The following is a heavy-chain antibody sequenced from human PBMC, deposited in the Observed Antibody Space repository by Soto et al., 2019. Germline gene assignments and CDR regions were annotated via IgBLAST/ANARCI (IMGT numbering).Heavy chain of an antibody. CDR1: GGSISSYY. V-gene: IGHV4-59*01. CDR2: IYYSGST. J-gene: IGHJ4*02. D-gene: IGHD2-15*01. Sequence: PSETVSLTCTVSGGSISSYYWSWIRQPPGKGLEWIGYIYYSGSTNYNPSLKSRVTISVDTSKNQFSLKLSSVTAADTAVYYCAREVGGYGYFDYWGQGTLVTVSS. CDR3: AREVGGYGYFDY.